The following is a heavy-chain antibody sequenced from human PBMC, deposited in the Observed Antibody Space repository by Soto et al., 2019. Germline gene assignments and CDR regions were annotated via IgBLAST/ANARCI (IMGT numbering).Heavy chain of an antibody. Sequence: QVQLVESGGGVVQPGRSLRLSCAASGFTFSNYIMHWVRQAPGKGLEWVAMILHDGNNKYYADSVKGRFTISRDNSKNTLYLQMNSLRTDDTAMYYCARDDEDGSYCDLGYWGQGTLVTVSS. CDR1: GFTFSNYI. J-gene: IGHJ4*02. CDR2: ILHDGNNK. V-gene: IGHV3-30-3*01. D-gene: IGHD3-10*01. CDR3: ARDDEDGSYCDLGY.